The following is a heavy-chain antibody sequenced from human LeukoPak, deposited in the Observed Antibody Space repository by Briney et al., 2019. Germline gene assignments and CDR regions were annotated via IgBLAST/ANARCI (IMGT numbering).Heavy chain of an antibody. CDR3: AKGRGFPDAFDI. Sequence: GGSLRLSCAASGFTFSSYAMSWVRQAPGKGLEWVSAISGSGGSTYYADSVKGRFTISRDNSKNTLYLQMNSLGAEDTAVYYCAKGRGFPDAFDIWGQGTMVTVSS. V-gene: IGHV3-23*01. CDR1: GFTFSSYA. D-gene: IGHD2-21*01. J-gene: IGHJ3*02. CDR2: ISGSGGST.